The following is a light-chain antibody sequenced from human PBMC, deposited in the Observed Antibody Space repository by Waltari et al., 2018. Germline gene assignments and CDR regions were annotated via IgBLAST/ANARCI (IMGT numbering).Light chain of an antibody. J-gene: IGLJ3*02. V-gene: IGLV1-40*01. CDR2: DNS. CDR1: SSNIGAGYN. Sequence: QSVLTQPPSVSGAPGQSVTISCTGSSSNIGAGYNVHWYQPLPGRAPKVPIFDNSKRPPGVPGRFPGSQAGTPAPLANPGLQAGDWADYYRQSQDSRLGCFWVFGGGTKVTVL. CDR3: QSQDSRLGCFWV.